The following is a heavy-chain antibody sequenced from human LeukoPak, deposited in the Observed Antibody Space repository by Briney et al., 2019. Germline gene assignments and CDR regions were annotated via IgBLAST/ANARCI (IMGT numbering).Heavy chain of an antibody. CDR2: ISWNSGSI. V-gene: IGHV3-9*01. Sequence: PGGSLRLSCAASGFTFDDYAMHWVRQAPGKGLEWVSGISWNSGSIGYADSVKGRFTISRDNAKNSLYLQMNSLRAEDTALYYCAKDITAFRAATDGCPIDYWGQGTLVTVSS. CDR1: GFTFDDYA. CDR3: AKDITAFRAATDGCPIDY. D-gene: IGHD5-24*01. J-gene: IGHJ4*02.